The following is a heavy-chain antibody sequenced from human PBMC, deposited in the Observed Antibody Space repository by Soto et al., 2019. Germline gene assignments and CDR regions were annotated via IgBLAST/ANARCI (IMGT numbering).Heavy chain of an antibody. V-gene: IGHV4-30-4*08. Sequence: SETLSLTCIVSAGSISSTTYYWGWIRQPPGKGLEWIGYIYNTGSTYYNPSLKSRITISADTSKTHFSLKLSSVTAADTAVYYCARGDSSGYLPPYWGQGTLVTVSS. CDR1: AGSISSTTYY. CDR3: ARGDSSGYLPPY. D-gene: IGHD3-22*01. CDR2: IYNTGST. J-gene: IGHJ4*02.